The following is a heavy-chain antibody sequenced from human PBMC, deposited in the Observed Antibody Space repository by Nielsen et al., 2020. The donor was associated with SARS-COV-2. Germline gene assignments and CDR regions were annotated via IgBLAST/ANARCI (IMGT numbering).Heavy chain of an antibody. CDR2: IYYSGST. J-gene: IGHJ2*01. V-gene: IGHV4-59*01. Sequence: SETLSLTCTVSGGSISSYYWSWIRQPPGKGLEWIGYIYYSGSTNYNPSLKSRVTISVDTSKNQFSLKLSSVTAADTAVYYCARDSGIAAAGPYWYFDLWGRGTLVTVSS. D-gene: IGHD6-13*01. CDR3: ARDSGIAAAGPYWYFDL. CDR1: GGSISSYY.